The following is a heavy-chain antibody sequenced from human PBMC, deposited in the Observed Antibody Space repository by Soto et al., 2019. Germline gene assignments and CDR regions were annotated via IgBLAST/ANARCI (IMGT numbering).Heavy chain of an antibody. V-gene: IGHV3-53*01. CDR1: GFTVSSNY. CDR3: ARAQRSGWYSSGPFDY. J-gene: IGHJ4*02. D-gene: IGHD6-19*01. Sequence: GGSLRLSCAASGFTVSSNYMSWVRQAPGKGLEWVSVIYSGGSTYYADSVKGRFTISRDNSKNTLYLQMNSLRAEDAAVYYCARAQRSGWYSSGPFDYWGQGTLVTVSS. CDR2: IYSGGST.